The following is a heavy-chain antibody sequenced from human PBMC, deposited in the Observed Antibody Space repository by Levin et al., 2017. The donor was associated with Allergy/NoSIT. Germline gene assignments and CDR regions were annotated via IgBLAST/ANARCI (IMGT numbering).Heavy chain of an antibody. CDR3: ARDGRGLLWFGELLCDY. D-gene: IGHD3-10*01. J-gene: IGHJ4*02. CDR1: GFTFSSYS. Sequence: GGSLRLSCAASGFTFSSYSMNWVRQAPGKGLEWVSSISSSSTYIYYADSVKGRFTISRDNAKNSLYLQMNSLRAEDTAVYYCARDGRGLLWFGELLCDYWGQGTLVTVSS. CDR2: ISSSSTYI. V-gene: IGHV3-21*01.